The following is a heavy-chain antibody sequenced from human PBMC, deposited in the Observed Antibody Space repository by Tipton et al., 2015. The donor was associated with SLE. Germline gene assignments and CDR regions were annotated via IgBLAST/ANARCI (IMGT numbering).Heavy chain of an antibody. V-gene: IGHV4-34*01. CDR2: IHHSGTT. D-gene: IGHD4-17*01. CDR1: GGSFSGYY. CDR3: ASRDLHDYGDPLYMDV. Sequence: TLSLTCAVYGGSFSGYYWSWIRQPPGKGLEWIGEIHHSGTTNHNPSLKSRVTISADTSKNQFSLKLSSVTAADTAVYYCASRDLHDYGDPLYMDVWGKGTTVTVSS. J-gene: IGHJ6*03.